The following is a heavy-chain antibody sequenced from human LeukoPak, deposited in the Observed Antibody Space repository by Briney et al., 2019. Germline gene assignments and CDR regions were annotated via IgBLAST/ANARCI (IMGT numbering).Heavy chain of an antibody. V-gene: IGHV1-46*01. CDR2: INPSGGST. CDR1: GYTFTSYY. D-gene: IGHD6-13*01. J-gene: IGHJ4*02. Sequence: GASVKVSCKASGYTFTSYYMHWVRQAPGQGLEWMGIINPSGGSTSYAQKFQGRVTMTRDTSTSTVYMELSSLRSEDTAVYYCARDRSRGDPGYYFDYWGQGTLVTVSS. CDR3: ARDRSRGDPGYYFDY.